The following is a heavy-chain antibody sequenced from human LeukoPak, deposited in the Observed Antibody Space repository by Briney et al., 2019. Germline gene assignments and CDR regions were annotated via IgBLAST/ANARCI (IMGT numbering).Heavy chain of an antibody. V-gene: IGHV3-23*01. CDR3: AKDLNAMIVVVITTPWFDP. CDR1: GFTFSSYA. J-gene: IGHJ5*02. Sequence: GGSLRLSCAASGFTFSSYAMSWVRQAPGKGLEWVSAISGSGGSTHYADSVKGRFTISRDNSKNTLYLQMNSLRAEDTAVYYCAKDLNAMIVVVITTPWFDPWGQGTLVTFSS. CDR2: ISGSGGST. D-gene: IGHD3-22*01.